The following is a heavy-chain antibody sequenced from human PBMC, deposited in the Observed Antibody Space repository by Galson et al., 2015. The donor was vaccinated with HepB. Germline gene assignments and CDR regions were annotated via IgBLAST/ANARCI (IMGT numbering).Heavy chain of an antibody. D-gene: IGHD5-12*01. CDR1: GFTFSSYS. Sequence: SLRLSCAASGFTFSSYSMNWVRQAPGKGLEWVSSISSSSSYIYYADSVKGRFTTSRDNAKNSLYLQMNSLRAEDTAVYYCARGNSGYDFFALAIDYYYYGMDVWGQGTTVTVSS. CDR3: ARGNSGYDFFALAIDYYYYGMDV. CDR2: ISSSSSYI. J-gene: IGHJ6*02. V-gene: IGHV3-21*01.